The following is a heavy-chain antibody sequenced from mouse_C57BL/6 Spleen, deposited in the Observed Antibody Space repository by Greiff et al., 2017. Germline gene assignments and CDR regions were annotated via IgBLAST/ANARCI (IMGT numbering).Heavy chain of an antibody. V-gene: IGHV1-15*01. CDR1: GYTFTDYE. CDR2: IDPETGGT. Sequence: QVQLQQSGAELVRPGASVTLSCKASGYTFTDYEMHWVKQTPVHGLEWIGAIDPETGGTAYNQKFKGKAILTADTSSSTAYMELRSLTSEDSAVYYCTRDYYFDYWGQGTTLTVSS. CDR3: TRDYYFDY. J-gene: IGHJ2*01.